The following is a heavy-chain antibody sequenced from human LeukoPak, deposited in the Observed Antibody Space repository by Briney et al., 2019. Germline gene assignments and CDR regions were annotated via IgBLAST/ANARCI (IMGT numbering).Heavy chain of an antibody. J-gene: IGHJ4*02. CDR2: IRKATEGGAT. CDR1: GFTFSNVR. Sequence: GGSLRLSCAASGFTFSNVRMGWFRQAPGKGLEWVGRIRKATEGGATDYAAPVQGRFTISRDDSSNTLYLQMNSLKTEDTAVYFCASPMGGGKSAGPDYWGKGTLVTVSS. CDR3: ASPMGGGKSAGPDY. V-gene: IGHV3-15*01. D-gene: IGHD4-23*01.